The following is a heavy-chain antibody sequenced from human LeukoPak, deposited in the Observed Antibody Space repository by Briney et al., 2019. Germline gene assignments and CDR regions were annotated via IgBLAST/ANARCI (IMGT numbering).Heavy chain of an antibody. CDR2: TYYRSKWYN. Sequence: SQTLSLTCATSGDSVSSNSAAWNWIRQSPSRGLEWLGRTYYRSKWYNDYAVSVKSRITINPDTSKNQFSLQLNSVTPEDTAVYYCARGDGSGWFYRGLFDYWGQGTLVTVSS. CDR1: GDSVSSNSAA. J-gene: IGHJ4*02. CDR3: ARGDGSGWFYRGLFDY. D-gene: IGHD6-19*01. V-gene: IGHV6-1*01.